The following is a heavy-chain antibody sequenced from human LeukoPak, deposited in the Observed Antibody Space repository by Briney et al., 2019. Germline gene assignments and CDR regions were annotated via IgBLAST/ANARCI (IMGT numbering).Heavy chain of an antibody. CDR2: ISGDGGST. CDR1: GFTFDDYA. V-gene: IGHV3-43*02. CDR3: AKDIYCSSTSCYVDYYYYGMDV. Sequence: GGSLRLSCAASGFTFDDYALHSVRQAPRKSLEWVSLISGDGGSTYYADSVKGRFTISRDNSKNSLYLQMNSLRTEDTALYYCAKDIYCSSTSCYVDYYYYGMDVWGQGTTVTVSS. J-gene: IGHJ6*02. D-gene: IGHD2-2*01.